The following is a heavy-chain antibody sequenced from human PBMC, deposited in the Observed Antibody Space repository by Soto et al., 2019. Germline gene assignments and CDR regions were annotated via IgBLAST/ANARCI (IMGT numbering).Heavy chain of an antibody. J-gene: IGHJ5*02. CDR3: ARDLKEYCSDGKCNWFDP. CDR1: GGSISSSSYY. Sequence: SETLSLTCTVSGGSISSSSYYWGWIRQPPGKGLEWIGYISYSGSTNYNPSLKSRVTISFDASKNEISLQVRSATAADAAVYYCARDLKEYCSDGKCNWFDPWGQGTLVTVSS. CDR2: ISYSGST. D-gene: IGHD2-15*01. V-gene: IGHV4-61*01.